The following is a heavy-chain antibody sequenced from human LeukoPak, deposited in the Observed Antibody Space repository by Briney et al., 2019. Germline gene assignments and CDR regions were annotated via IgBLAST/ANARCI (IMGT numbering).Heavy chain of an antibody. J-gene: IGHJ4*02. CDR2: IGFREDNQ. V-gene: IGHV3-30*04. Sequence: PGGSLRLSCAGSGFTFSDHGIHWVRQAPGRGLQWVALIGFREDNQGFADSVKGRFTISRDNSKNTVYLQMNTLRDEDTAVYYCTRDITNHYSFDYWGQGTLVTVSS. D-gene: IGHD3-10*01. CDR3: TRDITNHYSFDY. CDR1: GFTFSDHG.